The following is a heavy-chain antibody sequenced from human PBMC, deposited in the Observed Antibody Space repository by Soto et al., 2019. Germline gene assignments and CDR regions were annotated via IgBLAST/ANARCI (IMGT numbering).Heavy chain of an antibody. Sequence: QVQLVQSGAEVKKPGASVKVSCKASGYTFTRSGISWVRQAPGQGPEWRGRSSSHNGDTNYAQTFQSRVTMTTDTSTSTAYMELRSRRSDDTAVYYCAREGVPPYYYYGMDVWGQGTPVTVSS. CDR1: GYTFTRSG. V-gene: IGHV1-18*01. CDR3: AREGVPPYYYYGMDV. CDR2: SSSHNGDT. J-gene: IGHJ6*02.